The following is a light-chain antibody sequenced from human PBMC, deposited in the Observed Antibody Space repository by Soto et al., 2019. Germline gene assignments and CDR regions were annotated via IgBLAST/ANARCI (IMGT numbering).Light chain of an antibody. J-gene: IGLJ3*02. Sequence: QSALTQPASVSGSPGQSITISCTGSSNDIGGYNYVSWYQQYPGKAPKLVIYEVSNRPSGISNRFSASKSGNTASLTISGLQAEDETDYYCSSYTNSDIWVFGGGTQLTVL. CDR3: SSYTNSDIWV. CDR2: EVS. CDR1: SNDIGGYNY. V-gene: IGLV2-14*01.